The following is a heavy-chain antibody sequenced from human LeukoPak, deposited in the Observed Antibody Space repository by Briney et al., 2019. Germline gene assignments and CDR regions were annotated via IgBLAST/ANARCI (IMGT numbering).Heavy chain of an antibody. V-gene: IGHV4-31*03. D-gene: IGHD2-21*01. J-gene: IGHJ3*02. Sequence: SQTLSLTCTVSGGSISSGGYYWSWIRQHPGKGLEWIGYIYYSGSTYYNPSLKSRVTISVDTSKNQFSLKLSSVTAADTAVYYCARDPRLGVVRDAFDIWGQGTMVTVSS. CDR1: GGSISSGGYY. CDR2: IYYSGST. CDR3: ARDPRLGVVRDAFDI.